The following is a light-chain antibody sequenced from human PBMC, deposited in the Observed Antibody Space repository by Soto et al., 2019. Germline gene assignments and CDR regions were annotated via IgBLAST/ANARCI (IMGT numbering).Light chain of an antibody. CDR2: GSS. J-gene: IGKJ1*01. CDR1: QRFVSS. Sequence: EILVTHSPAALSVSPGERATLSCRASQRFVSSLAWYQQKPGQAPRLLFNGSSTRATGIPARFSGSGSGTEFTLTIINLQPEDFVTYYCQQSYSTPHTFGQGTKVDIK. V-gene: IGKV3-15*01. CDR3: QQSYSTPHT.